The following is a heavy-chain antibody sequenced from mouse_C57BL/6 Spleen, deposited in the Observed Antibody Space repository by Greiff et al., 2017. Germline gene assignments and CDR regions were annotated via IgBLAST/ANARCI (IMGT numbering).Heavy chain of an antibody. CDR1: GFNIKDYY. J-gene: IGHJ1*03. CDR3: AREYYGSSSNWYFDV. V-gene: IGHV14-2*01. CDR2: IDPEDGET. Sequence: VQLQQSGAELVKPGASVKLSCTASGFNIKDYYMHWVKQRTEQGLEWIGRIDPEDGETKYAPKFQGKATITADTSSNTAYLQLSSLTSEDSAVYYGAREYYGSSSNWYFDVWGTGTTVTVSS. D-gene: IGHD1-1*01.